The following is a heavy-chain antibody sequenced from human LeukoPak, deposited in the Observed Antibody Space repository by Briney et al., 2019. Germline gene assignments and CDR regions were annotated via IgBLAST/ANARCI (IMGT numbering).Heavy chain of an antibody. Sequence: PGGSLRLSCAASGFTFSTYGMHWVRQAPGKGLEWVAFIRYDGSNKYYADSVKGRFTISRDNSKNTLYLQMNSLRAEDTAVYYCAKDLIRHPGGYFDYWGQGTLVTVPS. CDR3: AKDLIRHPGGYFDY. CDR2: IRYDGSNK. J-gene: IGHJ4*02. CDR1: GFTFSTYG. D-gene: IGHD3-16*01. V-gene: IGHV3-30*02.